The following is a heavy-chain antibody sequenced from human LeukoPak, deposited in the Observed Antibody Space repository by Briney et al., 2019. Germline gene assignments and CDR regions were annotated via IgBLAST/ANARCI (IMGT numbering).Heavy chain of an antibody. Sequence: PSETLSLTCAVYGGSFSGYYWSWIRQPPGKGLEWIGEINHSGNINYNPSLKSRVTISVDTSKNQFSLKLRSMTAADTALYYCTRCRYGYQSLDQWGQGTVVSVSS. D-gene: IGHD6-13*01. V-gene: IGHV4-34*01. CDR1: GGSFSGYY. CDR3: TRCRYGYQSLDQ. CDR2: INHSGNI. J-gene: IGHJ4*02.